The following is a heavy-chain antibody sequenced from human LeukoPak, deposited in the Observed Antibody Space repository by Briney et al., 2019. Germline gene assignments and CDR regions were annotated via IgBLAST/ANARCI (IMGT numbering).Heavy chain of an antibody. D-gene: IGHD3-22*01. V-gene: IGHV4-61*02. J-gene: IGHJ3*02. CDR3: ARGPYSYDSSGAFDI. Sequence: SSETLSLTCTVSGGSISSGSYYWSWIRQPAGKGLEWIGRISSGSTNYNPSLKSRVTISVDTSKNQFSLKLSSVTAADTAVYFCARGPYSYDSSGAFDIWGQGTMVTVSS. CDR1: GGSISSGSYY. CDR2: ISSGST.